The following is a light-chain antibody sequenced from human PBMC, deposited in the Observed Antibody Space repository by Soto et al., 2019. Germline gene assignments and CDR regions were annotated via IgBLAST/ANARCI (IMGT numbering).Light chain of an antibody. CDR2: EVS. CDR1: SSDVGGYNY. J-gene: IGLJ1*01. Sequence: QSALTQPASVSGSPGQSITISCTGTSSDVGGYNYVSWYQQHPGKAPKLTIYEVSNRPSGVSNRFSGSKSGNTASLTISGLQAEDEADYYCNSYTSTSTSYVFGTGTKVTVL. V-gene: IGLV2-14*01. CDR3: NSYTSTSTSYV.